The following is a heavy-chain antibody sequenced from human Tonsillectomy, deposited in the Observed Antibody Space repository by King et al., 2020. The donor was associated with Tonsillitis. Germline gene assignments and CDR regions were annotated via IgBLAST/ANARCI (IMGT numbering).Heavy chain of an antibody. D-gene: IGHD4-23*01. CDR2: ISGSGSTK. Sequence: VQLVESGGDLVKPGGSLRLSCAAPGLTFSDYYMSWIRQAPGKGLEWVSYISGSGSTKYYADSVKGRFTISRDNAENILYLQMYSLRAEDTAVYYCAGRYGGPSYYFDYWGQGTLVTV. J-gene: IGHJ4*02. CDR1: GLTFSDYY. V-gene: IGHV3-11*01. CDR3: AGRYGGPSYYFDY.